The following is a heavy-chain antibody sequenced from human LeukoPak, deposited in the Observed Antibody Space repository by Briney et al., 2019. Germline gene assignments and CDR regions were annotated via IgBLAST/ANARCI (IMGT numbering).Heavy chain of an antibody. CDR3: ARVYSSSWRDAFDI. J-gene: IGHJ3*02. Sequence: GASVKVSCKASGYTFTGYYMHWVRQAPGQGLEWMGWINPNSGGTNYAQKFQGRVTMTRDTSISTAYMELSRLRSDDTAVYYCARVYSSSWRDAFDIWGQGTMVTVSS. CDR2: INPNSGGT. V-gene: IGHV1-2*02. D-gene: IGHD6-13*01. CDR1: GYTFTGYY.